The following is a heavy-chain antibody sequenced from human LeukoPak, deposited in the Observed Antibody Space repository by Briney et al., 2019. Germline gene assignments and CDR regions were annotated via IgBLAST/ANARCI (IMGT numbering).Heavy chain of an antibody. CDR2: IYSGGNT. Sequence: GGSLRLSCAASGFTFSGYSMNWVRQAPGKGLEWVSVIYSGGNTYYADSVKGRFTISRDNSKNTLYLQMNSLRAEDTAVYYCARDRGYGGNSLLYWGQGTLVTVSS. CDR3: ARDRGYGGNSLLY. J-gene: IGHJ4*02. CDR1: GFTFSGYS. V-gene: IGHV3-53*01. D-gene: IGHD4-23*01.